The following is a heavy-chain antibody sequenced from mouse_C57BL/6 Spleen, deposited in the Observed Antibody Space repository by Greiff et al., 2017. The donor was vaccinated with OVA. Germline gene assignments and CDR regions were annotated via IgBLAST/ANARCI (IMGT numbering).Heavy chain of an antibody. CDR1: GYTFTDYE. D-gene: IGHD2-2*01. V-gene: IGHV1-15*01. Sequence: QVHVKQSGAELVRPGASVTLSCKASGYTFTDYEMHWVKQTPVHGLEWIGAIDPETGGTAYNQKFKGKAILTADKSSSTAYMELRSLTSEDSAVYYCTRSSGYGRAMDYWGQGTSVTVSS. CDR3: TRSSGYGRAMDY. J-gene: IGHJ4*01. CDR2: IDPETGGT.